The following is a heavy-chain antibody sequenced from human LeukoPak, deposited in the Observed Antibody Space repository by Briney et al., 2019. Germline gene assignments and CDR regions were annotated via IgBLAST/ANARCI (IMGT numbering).Heavy chain of an antibody. CDR1: GGSISSYY. CDR2: IYYTGNS. J-gene: IGHJ4*02. D-gene: IGHD6-19*01. CDR3: ARYVLYSSGWYFDY. V-gene: IGHV4-59*01. Sequence: PSETLSLTCTVSGGSISSYYWTWIRQPPGKGLEWMGYIYYTGNSNYNPSHRSRVTISLDTSKKQYSLKMTSVTAADTAVYYCARYVLYSSGWYFDYWDQGTLVTVSS.